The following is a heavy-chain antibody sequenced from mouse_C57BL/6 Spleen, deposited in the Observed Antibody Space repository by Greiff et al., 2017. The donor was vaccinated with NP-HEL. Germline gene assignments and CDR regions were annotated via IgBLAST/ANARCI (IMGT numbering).Heavy chain of an antibody. J-gene: IGHJ2*01. D-gene: IGHD3-3*01. CDR2: IYPSDSET. CDR3: ARGGGDAYFDY. V-gene: IGHV1-61*01. CDR1: GYTFTSYW. Sequence: VQLQQPGAELVRPGSSVKLSCKASGYTFTSYWMDWVKQRPGQGLEWIGNIYPSDSETHYNQKFKDKATLTVDKSSSTAYMQLSSLTSEDSAVYYCARGGGDAYFDYWGQGTTLTVSS.